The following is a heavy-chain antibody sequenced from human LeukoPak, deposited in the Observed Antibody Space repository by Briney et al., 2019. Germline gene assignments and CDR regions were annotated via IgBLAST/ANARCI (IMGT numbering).Heavy chain of an antibody. CDR2: INPNSGGT. Sequence: SSVKVSCQASGYTFTGYYMHWVRQAPGQGLEWMGWINPNSGGTHYAQKFQGRVTMTRDTSISTAYMELSRLTSDDTAVYYCARPLYSSSSGRDYWGQGTLVTVSS. J-gene: IGHJ4*02. D-gene: IGHD6-6*01. CDR1: GYTFTGYY. CDR3: ARPLYSSSSGRDY. V-gene: IGHV1-2*02.